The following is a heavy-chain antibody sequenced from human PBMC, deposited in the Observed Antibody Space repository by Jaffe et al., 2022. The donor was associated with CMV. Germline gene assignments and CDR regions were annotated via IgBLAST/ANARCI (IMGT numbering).Heavy chain of an antibody. Sequence: QLQLQESGPGLVKPSETLSLTCTVSGGSISSSSYYWGWIRQPPGKGLEWIGSIYYSGSTYYNPSLKSRVTISVDTSKNQFSLKLSSVTAADTAVYYCARKAPRIGGMDVWGQGTTVTVSS. CDR2: IYYSGST. CDR3: ARKAPRIGGMDV. CDR1: GGSISSSSYY. D-gene: IGHD2-15*01. J-gene: IGHJ6*02. V-gene: IGHV4-39*01.